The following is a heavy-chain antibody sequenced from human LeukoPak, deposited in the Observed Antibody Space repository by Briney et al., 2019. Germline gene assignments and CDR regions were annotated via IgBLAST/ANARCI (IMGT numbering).Heavy chain of an antibody. CDR2: IYSSGST. J-gene: IGHJ4*02. CDR3: ARRPTGDPKFDY. D-gene: IGHD7-27*01. V-gene: IGHV4-59*08. Sequence: SETLSLTCSVSGGSISNYFWTWIRQPPGKGLEWIGYIYSSGSTYYNPSLKSRVTISVDTSKSRFSLKLSTVTAADTAVYYCARRPTGDPKFDYWGQGTLVTVSS. CDR1: GGSISNYF.